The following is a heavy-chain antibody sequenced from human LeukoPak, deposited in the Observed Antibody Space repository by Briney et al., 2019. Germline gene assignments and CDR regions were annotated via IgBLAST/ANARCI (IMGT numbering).Heavy chain of an antibody. V-gene: IGHV3-30*04. J-gene: IGHJ5*02. CDR3: ARGPRYCSSTSCYVNWFDP. Sequence: GRSLRLSCAASGFTLSSYAMHWVRQAPGKGLEWVAVISYDGSNKYYADSVKGRFTISRDNSKNTLYLQMNSLRAEDTAVYYCARGPRYCSSTSCYVNWFDPWGQGTLVTVSS. CDR1: GFTLSSYA. CDR2: ISYDGSNK. D-gene: IGHD2-2*01.